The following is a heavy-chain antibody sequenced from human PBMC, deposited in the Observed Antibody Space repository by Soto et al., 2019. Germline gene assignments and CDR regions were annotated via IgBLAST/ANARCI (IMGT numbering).Heavy chain of an antibody. CDR3: AKDLVTTYYYYYGIDV. CDR2: ISYDGSNK. J-gene: IGHJ6*02. Sequence: GGSLRLSCAASGFTFSSYGMHWVRQAPGKGLEWVAVISYDGSNKYYADSVKGRFTVSRDNSKNTLYLQMNSLRAEDTAVYYCAKDLVTTYYYYYGIDVWGQGTTVTGSS. D-gene: IGHD4-4*01. V-gene: IGHV3-30*18. CDR1: GFTFSSYG.